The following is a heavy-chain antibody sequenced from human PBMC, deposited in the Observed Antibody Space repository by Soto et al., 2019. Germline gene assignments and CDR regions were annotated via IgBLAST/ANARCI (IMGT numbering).Heavy chain of an antibody. J-gene: IGHJ4*02. V-gene: IGHV1-46*01. CDR3: ARGNLGDWAAAMDPSLNDFDY. CDR1: GYTFTSYY. D-gene: IGHD2-2*01. Sequence: ASVKVSCKASGYTFTSYYMHWVRQAPGQGLEWMGIINPSGGSTSYAQKFQGRVTITADKSTSTAYMELSSLRSEDTAVYYCARGNLGDWAAAMDPSLNDFDYWGQGTLVTVS. CDR2: INPSGGST.